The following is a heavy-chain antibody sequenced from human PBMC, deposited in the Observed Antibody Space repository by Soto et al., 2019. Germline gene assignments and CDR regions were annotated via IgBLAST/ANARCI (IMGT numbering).Heavy chain of an antibody. CDR2: INTNSGGT. J-gene: IGHJ3*02. D-gene: IGHD4-17*01. CDR3: AVTRRTVGAFDI. CDR1: GYTFTGYY. V-gene: IGHV1-2*04. Sequence: QVQLVQSGAEVKKPGASVKVSCKASGYTFTGYYMHWVRQAPGQGLEWMGWINTNSGGTNYAQKFQGWVTMTSDTSISTADMELRRLRSDDTAVDYYAVTRRTVGAFDIWGQGTMVTVSS.